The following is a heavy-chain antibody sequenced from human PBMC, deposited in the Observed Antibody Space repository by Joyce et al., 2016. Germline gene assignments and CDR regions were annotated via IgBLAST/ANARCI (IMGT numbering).Heavy chain of an antibody. CDR1: GFSFSGYY. Sequence: QVQLVQSGAEVKNPGASVKVSCKASGFSFSGYYISWVRQAPGQGLEWMGWNNPDRGDTIYAQKFQSRVTMTRDTSISTVYLELGRLTSDDTALDYCAREYGGTFYFDYWGQVTLVTVSS. J-gene: IGHJ4*02. CDR3: AREYGGTFYFDY. V-gene: IGHV1-2*02. D-gene: IGHD4-23*01. CDR2: NNPDRGDT.